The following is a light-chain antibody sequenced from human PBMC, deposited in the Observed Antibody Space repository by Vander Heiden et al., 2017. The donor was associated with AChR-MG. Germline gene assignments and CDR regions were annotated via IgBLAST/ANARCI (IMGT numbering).Light chain of an antibody. CDR1: QNVLSSSNNKNY. V-gene: IGKV4-1*01. CDR2: WAS. CDR3: QQDDSTPRT. J-gene: IGKJ2*02. Sequence: DVVMTQSPDSLAVSLGERATINCKSSQNVLSSSNNKNYLAWFQHKPGQPPKLLFYWASTRESGVPERFSGRGSGTDFALTISSLQAEDVAVYYCQQDDSTPRTFGQGTKLEI.